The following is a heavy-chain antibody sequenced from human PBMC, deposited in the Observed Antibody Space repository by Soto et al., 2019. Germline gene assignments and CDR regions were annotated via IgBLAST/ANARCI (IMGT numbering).Heavy chain of an antibody. Sequence: ASVKVSCKASGYTFTRYTMNWVRQAPGQRLEWMGWINPDNGNTKSSQKFQDRVIVTRDTSASTAYMDLSSLRSEDTAVHYCARGIATGELDPWGQGTLVTGSS. D-gene: IGHD2-15*01. CDR2: INPDNGNT. J-gene: IGHJ5*02. V-gene: IGHV1-3*01. CDR3: ARGIATGELDP. CDR1: GYTFTRYT.